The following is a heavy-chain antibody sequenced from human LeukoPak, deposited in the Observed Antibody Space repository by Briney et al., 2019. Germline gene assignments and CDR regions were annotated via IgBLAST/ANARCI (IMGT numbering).Heavy chain of an antibody. CDR1: GGSISSYY. Sequence: SETLSLTCTVSGGSISSYYWSWIRQPPGKGLEWIGYIYYSGSTNYNPSLKSRVTISVDTSKNQFSLKLSSVTAADTAVYYCARGRVDCSSTSCYIVTTRADDAFDIWGQGTMVTVSS. CDR3: ARGRVDCSSTSCYIVTTRADDAFDI. CDR2: IYYSGST. V-gene: IGHV4-59*01. J-gene: IGHJ3*02. D-gene: IGHD2-2*02.